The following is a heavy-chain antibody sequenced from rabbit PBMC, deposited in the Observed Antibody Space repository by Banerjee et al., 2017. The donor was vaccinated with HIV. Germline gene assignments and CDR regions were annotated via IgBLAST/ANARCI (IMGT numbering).Heavy chain of an antibody. D-gene: IGHD4-2*01. V-gene: IGHV1S45*01. CDR2: INTSSGNT. Sequence: QEQLVESGGGLVQPGGSLKLTCKASGFSFSSGYDMCWVRQAPGKGLEWIACINTSSGNTVYATWAKGRFTISKTSSTTVTLQMTSLTAADTATYFCARGDVGYAGWGYAPMDLWGPGTLVTVS. CDR1: GFSFSSGYD. CDR3: ARGDVGYAGWGYAPMDL. J-gene: IGHJ6*01.